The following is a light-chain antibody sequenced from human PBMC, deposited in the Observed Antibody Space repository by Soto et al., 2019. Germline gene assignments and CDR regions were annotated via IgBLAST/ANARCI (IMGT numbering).Light chain of an antibody. Sequence: DIQMTQSPSTLSASVGDRVTITCRACQSISTWLAWYQQKPGKAPKLLIYKASSLEGGVPSRFSGSGSGTEFNITVSSLRPDDFATYYCQQYNTYPLTFGGGTTVEIK. V-gene: IGKV1-5*03. CDR1: QSISTW. CDR2: KAS. J-gene: IGKJ4*01. CDR3: QQYNTYPLT.